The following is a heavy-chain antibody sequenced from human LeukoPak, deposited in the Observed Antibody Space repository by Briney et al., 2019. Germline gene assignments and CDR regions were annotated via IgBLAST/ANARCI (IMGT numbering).Heavy chain of an antibody. Sequence: PSETLSLTCTVSGGSISSYYWSWIRQPAGKGLEWIGRIYTSGSTNYNPSLKSRVTMSVDTSKNQFSLKLSSVTAADTAVYYCARVGLSGPLDAFDIWGQGTMVTVSS. J-gene: IGHJ3*02. D-gene: IGHD2-15*01. V-gene: IGHV4-4*07. CDR3: ARVGLSGPLDAFDI. CDR1: GGSISSYY. CDR2: IYTSGST.